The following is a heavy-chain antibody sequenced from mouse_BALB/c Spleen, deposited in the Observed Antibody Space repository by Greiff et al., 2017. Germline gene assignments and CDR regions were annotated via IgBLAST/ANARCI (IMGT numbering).Heavy chain of an antibody. CDR1: GFTFSSYA. D-gene: IGHD1-1*01. V-gene: IGHV5-9-4*01. CDR3: ARDRGYGSSHWYFDV. Sequence: EVMLVESGGGLVKPGGSLKLSCAASGFTFSSYAMSWVRQSPEKRLEWVAEISSGGSYTYYPDTVTGRFTISRDNAKNTLYLEMSSLRSEDTAMYYCARDRGYGSSHWYFDVWGAGTTVTVSS. CDR2: ISSGGSYT. J-gene: IGHJ1*01.